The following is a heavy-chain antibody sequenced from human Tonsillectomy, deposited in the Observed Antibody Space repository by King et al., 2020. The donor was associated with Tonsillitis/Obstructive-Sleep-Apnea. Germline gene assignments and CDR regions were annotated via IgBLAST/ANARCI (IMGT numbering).Heavy chain of an antibody. Sequence: VQLVESGGGVVQPGRSLRLSCAASGFTFSSYGMHWVRQAPGKGLEWVAVIWYDGSNKYYADSVKGRFTISRDNSKNTLYLQMNSLRAEDTAVYYCARDLGYDFWSGYPTHIFDYWGQGTLVTVSS. D-gene: IGHD3-3*01. CDR2: IWYDGSNK. V-gene: IGHV3-33*01. J-gene: IGHJ4*02. CDR1: GFTFSSYG. CDR3: ARDLGYDFWSGYPTHIFDY.